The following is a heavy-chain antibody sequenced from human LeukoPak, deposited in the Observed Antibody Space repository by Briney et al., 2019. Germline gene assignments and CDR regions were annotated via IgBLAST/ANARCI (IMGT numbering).Heavy chain of an antibody. CDR2: IGAGGGTT. D-gene: IGHD5-12*01. CDR3: ARGRYSGYDYVIHVAKRPYYFDY. CDR1: GFTLSNYA. Sequence: PGGSLRLSCVASGFTLSNYAMHWVRQAPGKGLEWVSGIGAGGGTTVFADSVKGRFTISRDDSRNTLFLQMNSLRAEDTAIYYCARGRYSGYDYVIHVAKRPYYFDYWGQGTLVTVSS. V-gene: IGHV3-23*01. J-gene: IGHJ4*02.